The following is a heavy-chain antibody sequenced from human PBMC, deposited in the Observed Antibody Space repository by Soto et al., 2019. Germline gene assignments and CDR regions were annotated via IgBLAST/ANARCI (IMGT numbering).Heavy chain of an antibody. CDR1: GGSISSSNW. J-gene: IGHJ5*02. CDR3: ARSGGGEYCSSTSCPNWFDP. Sequence: SETLSLTCAVSGGSISSSNWWSGVRQPPGKGLEWIGEIYHSGSTNYNPSLKSRVTISVDKSKNQFSLKLSSVTAADRAVYYCARSGGGEYCSSTSCPNWFDPWGQGTLVTVSS. V-gene: IGHV4-4*02. CDR2: IYHSGST. D-gene: IGHD2-2*01.